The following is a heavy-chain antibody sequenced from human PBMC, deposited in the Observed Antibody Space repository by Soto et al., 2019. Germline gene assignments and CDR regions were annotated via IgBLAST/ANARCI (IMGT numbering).Heavy chain of an antibody. D-gene: IGHD6-19*01. J-gene: IGHJ4*02. CDR1: GFTVSSNY. CDR3: ARPKFGYSSGWYYFDY. V-gene: IGHV3-66*04. Sequence: GGSLRLSCAASGFTVSSNYMSWVRQAPGKGLEWVSVIYSGGSTYYADSVKGRFTISRDNSKNTLYLQMNSLRAEDTAVYYCARPKFGYSSGWYYFDYWGQGTLVTVSS. CDR2: IYSGGST.